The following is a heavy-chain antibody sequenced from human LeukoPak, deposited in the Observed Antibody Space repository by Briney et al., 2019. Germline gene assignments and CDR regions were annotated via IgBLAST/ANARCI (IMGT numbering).Heavy chain of an antibody. V-gene: IGHV1-18*01. CDR2: ISAYNGNT. D-gene: IGHD3-10*01. CDR3: AGGIYYYGSGSYWYFDY. J-gene: IGHJ4*02. CDR1: GXTXXSYG. Sequence: VRVSXXXSGXTXXSYGISWVRQAPGQGIEWMGWISAYNGNTNYAQKLQGRVTMTTDTSTSTAYMELRSLRSDDTAVYYCAGGIYYYGSGSYWYFDYWGQGTLVTVSS.